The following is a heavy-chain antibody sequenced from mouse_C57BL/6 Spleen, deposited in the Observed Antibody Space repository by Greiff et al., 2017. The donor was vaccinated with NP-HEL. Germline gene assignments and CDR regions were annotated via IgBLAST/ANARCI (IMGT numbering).Heavy chain of an antibody. D-gene: IGHD1-1*01. J-gene: IGHJ1*03. CDR1: GYTFTSYW. Sequence: VQLQQPGAELVMPGASVKLSCKASGYTFTSYWMHWVKQRPGQGLEWIGEIDPSDSYTNYNQKFKGKSTLTVDKSSSTAYMQLSSLTSEDSAVYYCARGITTVVAPWYFDVWGTGTTVTVSS. CDR3: ARGITTVVAPWYFDV. V-gene: IGHV1-69*01. CDR2: IDPSDSYT.